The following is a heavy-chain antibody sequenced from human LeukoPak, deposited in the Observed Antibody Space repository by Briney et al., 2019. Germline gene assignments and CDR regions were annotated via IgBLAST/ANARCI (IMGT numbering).Heavy chain of an antibody. CDR2: MNPNSGST. Sequence: ASVKVSCKASGYTFTSHDINWVRQATGQGLEWMGWMNPNSGSTGYAQKFQGRVAMTRNTSISTAYLELSSLRSEDTAVFYCARGGSSGALDYWGQGTLVIVSS. D-gene: IGHD6-25*01. CDR3: ARGGSSGALDY. V-gene: IGHV1-8*01. CDR1: GYTFTSHD. J-gene: IGHJ4*02.